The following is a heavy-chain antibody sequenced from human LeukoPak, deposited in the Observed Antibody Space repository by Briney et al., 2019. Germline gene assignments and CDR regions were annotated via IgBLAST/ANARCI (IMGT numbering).Heavy chain of an antibody. CDR2: ISAYNGNT. Sequence: ASVKVSCKASGYTFTSYDINWVRQAPGQGLEWMGWISAYNGNTNYPQKLQGSVTMTTDTSTSTAYMELRSLISDDTAVYYCARGEFPDYWGQGTLVTVSS. CDR1: GYTFTSYD. V-gene: IGHV1-18*01. J-gene: IGHJ4*02. CDR3: ARGEFPDY. D-gene: IGHD3-10*01.